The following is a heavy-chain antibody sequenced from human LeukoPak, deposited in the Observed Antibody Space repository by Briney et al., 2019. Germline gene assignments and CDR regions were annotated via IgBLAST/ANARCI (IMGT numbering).Heavy chain of an antibody. CDR1: RYTFTSYV. Sequence: ASVQVSCQACRYTFTSYVMHWVRQAPGQRLEWMGWINAGNGNTKYSQKFQGRVTITKDTSASTAYMELSSLRSEDTAVYYCATGPRYCSGGSCYSAENYYYYGMDVWGKGTTVTVSS. CDR2: INAGNGNT. D-gene: IGHD2-15*01. V-gene: IGHV1-3*01. CDR3: ATGPRYCSGGSCYSAENYYYYGMDV. J-gene: IGHJ6*04.